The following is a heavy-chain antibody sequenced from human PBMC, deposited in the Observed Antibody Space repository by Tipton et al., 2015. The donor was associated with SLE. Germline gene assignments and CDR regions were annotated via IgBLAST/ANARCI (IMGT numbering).Heavy chain of an antibody. Sequence: SLRLSCAASGFTFSSYAMSWVRQAPGKGLEWVSAISGSGGSTYYADSVKGRFTISRDNAKNSLFLQMNSLKTEDTAVYYCTTDGYSSGWADFDYWGQGTLVTVSS. CDR3: TTDGYSSGWADFDY. V-gene: IGHV3-23*01. CDR1: GFTFSSYA. D-gene: IGHD6-19*01. J-gene: IGHJ4*02. CDR2: ISGSGGST.